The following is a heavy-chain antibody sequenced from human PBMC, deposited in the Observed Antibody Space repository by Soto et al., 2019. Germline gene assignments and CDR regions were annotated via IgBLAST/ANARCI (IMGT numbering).Heavy chain of an antibody. CDR2: IYWDDDE. CDR3: AHRRGAAAVAY. V-gene: IGHV2-5*02. D-gene: IGHD6-13*01. CDR1: GFSLSSSGVA. Sequence: QITLKESGPTLVKPTQTLTLTCSFSGFSLSSSGVAVGWIRQPPGKALEWLALIYWDDDERYSPSLQRRLTISKDTSKNQVVLRMTNMDSSGTGTYCCAHRRGAAAVAYWGQGTVVTVSS. J-gene: IGHJ4*02.